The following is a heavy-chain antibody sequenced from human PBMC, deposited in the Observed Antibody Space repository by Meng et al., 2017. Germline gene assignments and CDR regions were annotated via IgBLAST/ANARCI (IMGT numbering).Heavy chain of an antibody. Sequence: LSLTCAASGFTFSNYAMNWVRQAPGKGLEWVSAISSSGDNTHYADSVKGRFTISRDNSKNTFYLQMNSLRAEDTAVYYCAKNLGSIFILTDAFDIWGQGTMVTVSS. D-gene: IGHD2/OR15-2a*01. CDR2: ISSSGDNT. CDR3: AKNLGSIFILTDAFDI. J-gene: IGHJ3*02. V-gene: IGHV3-23*01. CDR1: GFTFSNYA.